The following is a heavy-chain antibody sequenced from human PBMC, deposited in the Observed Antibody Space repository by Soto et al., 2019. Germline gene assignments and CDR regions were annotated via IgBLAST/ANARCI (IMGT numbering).Heavy chain of an antibody. CDR1: GFTFSSYA. CDR3: ARSIMATIGHLYC. Sequence: EVQLLESGGGLVQPGMCLRPSCAASGFTFSSYAMSWVRQAPGKGLECVSAISGIGHSTYYADSVKGRFTISSDNSKNTLYLQMNRLRAEDTAVSYWARSIMATIGHLYCWGHGTMADVSS. D-gene: IGHD5-12*01. J-gene: IGHJ1*01. CDR2: ISGIGHST. V-gene: IGHV3-23*01.